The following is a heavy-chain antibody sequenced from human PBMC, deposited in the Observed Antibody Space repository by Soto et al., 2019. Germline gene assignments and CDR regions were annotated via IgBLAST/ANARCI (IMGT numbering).Heavy chain of an antibody. CDR3: AKDLGYSGHAIWDY. D-gene: IGHD5-12*01. Sequence: GGSLRLSCAASGLTFIRYAMSWVRQAPGKALECVSAIGGSGRSTYYADSVKGRFTISRDKSKNALYLQMNSLRAEDTAVYYCAKDLGYSGHAIWDYWGQGTLVTVYS. J-gene: IGHJ4*02. CDR2: IGGSGRST. V-gene: IGHV3-23*01. CDR1: GLTFIRYA.